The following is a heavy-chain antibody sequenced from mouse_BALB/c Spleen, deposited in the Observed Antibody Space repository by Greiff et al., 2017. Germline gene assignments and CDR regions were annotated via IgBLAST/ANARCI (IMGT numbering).Heavy chain of an antibody. D-gene: IGHD1-1*01. CDR3: ASPYGSSYAWFAY. Sequence: EVMLVESGGGLVKPGGSLKLSCAASGFTFSSYAMSWVRQTPEKRLEWVATISSGGSYTYYPDSVKGRFTISRDNAKNTLYLQMSSLRSEDTAMYYCASPYGSSYAWFAYWGQGTLVTVSA. J-gene: IGHJ3*01. CDR2: ISSGGSYT. V-gene: IGHV5-9-1*01. CDR1: GFTFSSYA.